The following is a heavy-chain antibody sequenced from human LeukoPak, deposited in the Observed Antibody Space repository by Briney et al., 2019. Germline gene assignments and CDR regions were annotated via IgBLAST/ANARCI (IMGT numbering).Heavy chain of an antibody. CDR1: GGTFSSYA. V-gene: IGHV1-69*05. Sequence: ASVKVSCKASGGTFSSYAISWVRQAPGQGLEWIGGIIPIFGTANYAQKFQGRVTITTDESTSTAYMELSSLRSEDTAVYYCARDREGGLATVTTTDAFDIWGQGTMVTVSS. D-gene: IGHD4-17*01. CDR3: ARDREGGLATVTTTDAFDI. CDR2: IIPIFGTA. J-gene: IGHJ3*02.